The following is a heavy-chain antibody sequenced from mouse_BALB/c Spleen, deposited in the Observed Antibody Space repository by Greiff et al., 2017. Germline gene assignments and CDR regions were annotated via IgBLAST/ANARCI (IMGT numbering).Heavy chain of an antibody. CDR1: GFTFSDYY. Sequence: EVQGVESGGGLVKPGGSLKLSCAASGFTFSDYYMYWVRQTPEKRLEWVATISDGGSYTYYPDSVKGRFTISSDNAKNNLYLQMSSLKSEDTAMYYCARGRIIYYYAMDYWGEGTSVTVSS. CDR2: ISDGGSYT. CDR3: ARGRIIYYYAMDY. J-gene: IGHJ4*01. V-gene: IGHV5-4*02.